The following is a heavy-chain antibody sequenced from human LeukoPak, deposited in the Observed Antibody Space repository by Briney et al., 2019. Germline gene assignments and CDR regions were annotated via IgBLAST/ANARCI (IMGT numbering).Heavy chain of an antibody. CDR3: ARVSPSRGTGGY. CDR2: INEDGSDK. J-gene: IGHJ4*02. Sequence: PGGSLRLSCEVSGFTFSSYWLSWVRQAPGKGLEWVANINEDGSDKYYVDSVKGRFTISRDNAKNSLYLQMNSLRAEDMAVYYCARVSPSRGTGGYWGQGTLVTVSS. CDR1: GFTFSSYW. D-gene: IGHD3/OR15-3a*01. V-gene: IGHV3-7*01.